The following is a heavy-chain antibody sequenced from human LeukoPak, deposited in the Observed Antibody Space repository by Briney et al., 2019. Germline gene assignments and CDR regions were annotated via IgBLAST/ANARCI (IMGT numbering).Heavy chain of an antibody. D-gene: IGHD6-19*01. Sequence: SETLSLTCAVYGGSFSGYYWSWIRQPPGKGLEWIGEINHSGSTNYNPSLKSRVTISVDTSKNQFSLKLSSVTAADTAVYYCARRGQWLVLEGYYYGMDVWGQGTTVTVPS. V-gene: IGHV4-34*01. CDR1: GGSFSGYY. CDR2: INHSGST. CDR3: ARRGQWLVLEGYYYGMDV. J-gene: IGHJ6*02.